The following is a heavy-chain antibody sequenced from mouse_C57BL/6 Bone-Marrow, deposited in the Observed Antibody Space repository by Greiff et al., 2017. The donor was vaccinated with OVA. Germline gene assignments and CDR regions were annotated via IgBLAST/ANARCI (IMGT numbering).Heavy chain of an antibody. V-gene: IGHV5-4*03. CDR1: GFTFSSYA. Sequence: EVKVVESGGGLVKPGGSLKLSCAASGFTFSSYAMSWVRQTPEKRLEWVATISDGGSYTYYPDNVKGRFTISRDNAKNNLYLQMSHLKSEDTAMYYCARSTVVATRAMDYWGQGTSVTVSS. CDR2: ISDGGSYT. D-gene: IGHD1-1*01. J-gene: IGHJ4*01. CDR3: ARSTVVATRAMDY.